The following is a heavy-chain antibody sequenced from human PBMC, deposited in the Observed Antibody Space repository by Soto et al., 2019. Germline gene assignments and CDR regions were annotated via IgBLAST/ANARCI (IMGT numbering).Heavy chain of an antibody. CDR3: ASTRPTYLDASGYYS. J-gene: IGHJ4*02. Sequence: PSETLSLTCAVYSGSFSGYFCSWIRQPPGKGLEWIGEINHSGSTNYNPSLKSRVTLSVDTSKNQFSLKLSSVTAADTAVYYCASTRPTYLDASGYYSWGQGTLGTV. D-gene: IGHD3-22*01. V-gene: IGHV4-34*01. CDR1: SGSFSGYF. CDR2: INHSGST.